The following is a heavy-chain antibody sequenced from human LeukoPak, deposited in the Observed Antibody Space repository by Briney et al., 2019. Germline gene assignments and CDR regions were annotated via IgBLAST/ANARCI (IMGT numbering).Heavy chain of an antibody. J-gene: IGHJ6*02. Sequence: LSGTLSLTCAVSVGSISSGNWWSWVRQSPGKGLEWIGEIYHNGTRNYNPSLKSRVTISADTFKNHFSLKSTSVTAADTAVYYCATAPILRGEGGEHYKYGMDVWGQGTTVTVSS. CDR2: IYHNGTR. CDR1: VGSISSGNW. CDR3: ATAPILRGEGGEHYKYGMDV. D-gene: IGHD2-2*02. V-gene: IGHV4-4*02.